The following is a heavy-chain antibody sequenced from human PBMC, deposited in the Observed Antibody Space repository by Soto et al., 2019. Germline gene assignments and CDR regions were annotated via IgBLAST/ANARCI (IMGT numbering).Heavy chain of an antibody. J-gene: IGHJ6*03. CDR3: ARDAVYCSGGSCYSDYYYYYMDV. CDR2: IWYDGSNK. V-gene: IGHV3-33*01. CDR1: GFTFSSYG. Sequence: QVQLVESGGGVVQPGRSLRLSCAASGFTFSSYGMHWVRQAPGKGLEWVAVIWYDGSNKYYADSVKGRFTISRDNSKNTLYLQMNSRRAEDTAVYYCARDAVYCSGGSCYSDYYYYYMDVWGKGTTVTVSS. D-gene: IGHD2-15*01.